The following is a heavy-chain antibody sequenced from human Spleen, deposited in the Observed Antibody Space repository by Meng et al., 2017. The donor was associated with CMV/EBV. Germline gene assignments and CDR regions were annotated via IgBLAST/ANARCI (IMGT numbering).Heavy chain of an antibody. Sequence: KASGYTFTSYYMHWVRQAPGRGLEWMGIINPSGGSTSYAQKFQGRVTMTRDTSTSTVYMELSSLRSEDTAVYYCANSISPGAANSFDYWGQGTLVTVSS. D-gene: IGHD2-2*01. CDR3: ANSISPGAANSFDY. J-gene: IGHJ4*02. V-gene: IGHV1-46*01. CDR1: GYTFTSYY. CDR2: INPSGGST.